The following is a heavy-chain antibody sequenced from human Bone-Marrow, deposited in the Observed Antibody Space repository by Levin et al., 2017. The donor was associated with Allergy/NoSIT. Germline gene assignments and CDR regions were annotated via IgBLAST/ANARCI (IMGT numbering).Heavy chain of an antibody. D-gene: IGHD1-1*01. CDR3: ARAGNNYWNFMDV. V-gene: IGHV3-74*03. J-gene: IGHJ6*03. CDR2: INSDASSA. CDR1: GFTFSVNW. Sequence: ASVKVSCAASGFTFSVNWMHWVRQTPGKELLWVSRINSDASSAAYADSVKGRFTISRDNAKNTLYLHMDSLRAEDTAVYYCARAGNNYWNFMDVWGKGTTVTVSS.